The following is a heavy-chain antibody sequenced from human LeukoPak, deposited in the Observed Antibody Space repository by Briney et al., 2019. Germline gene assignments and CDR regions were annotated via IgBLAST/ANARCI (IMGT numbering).Heavy chain of an antibody. CDR2: ISAYNGNT. D-gene: IGHD2-15*01. V-gene: IGHV1-18*01. CDR1: GHTFTSYG. CDR3: ARDLLGYCSGGSCPFYYYYYGMDV. Sequence: GASVKVSCKASGHTFTSYGISWVRQALGQGLEWMGWISAYNGNTNYAQKLQGRVTMTTDTSTSTAYMELRSLRSDDTAVYYCARDLLGYCSGGSCPFYYYYYGMDVWGQGTTVTVSS. J-gene: IGHJ6*02.